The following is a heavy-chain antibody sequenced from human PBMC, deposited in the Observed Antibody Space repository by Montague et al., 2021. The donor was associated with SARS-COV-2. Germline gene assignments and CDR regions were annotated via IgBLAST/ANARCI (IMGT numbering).Heavy chain of an antibody. Sequence: SLRLSCAASGFTFSGYAMHWVHQAPGKGLEWVAVISFDGSNAWYADSVKGRFTISRDNSKNTVYLQMNSLRAEDTAVYYCARGGVWVGVDNSDYWGQGTLVTVSS. CDR2: ISFDGSNA. CDR3: ARGGVWVGVDNSDY. V-gene: IGHV3-30*04. J-gene: IGHJ4*02. D-gene: IGHD3-10*01. CDR1: GFTFSGYA.